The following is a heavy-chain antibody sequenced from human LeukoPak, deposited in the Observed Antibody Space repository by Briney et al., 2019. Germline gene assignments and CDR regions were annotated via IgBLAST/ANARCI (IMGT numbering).Heavy chain of an antibody. Sequence: PSETLSLTCTVSGGSISSSSYYWGWIRQPPGKGLEWIGSIYYSGSTNYNPSLKSRVTISVDTSKNQFSLKLSSVTAADTAVYYCARGRYFDWLWSPRGQGTLVTVSS. V-gene: IGHV4-39*07. CDR3: ARGRYFDWLWSP. D-gene: IGHD3-9*01. CDR1: GGSISSSSYY. CDR2: IYYSGST. J-gene: IGHJ5*02.